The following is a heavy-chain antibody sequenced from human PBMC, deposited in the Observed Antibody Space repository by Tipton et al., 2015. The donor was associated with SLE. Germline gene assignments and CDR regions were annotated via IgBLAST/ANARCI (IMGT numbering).Heavy chain of an antibody. CDR2: IYYSGTA. CDR3: ARSEYSSGLIDY. CDR1: GGSVISSPHH. Sequence: LRLSCSVSGGSVISSPHHWGWVRQPPGRGLEWIGFIYYSGTATYSPSLKGRVTISVDTSKKQFSLKLSSVTAADTAVYYCARSEYSSGLIDYWGQGTLVTVSS. J-gene: IGHJ4*02. V-gene: IGHV4-61*01. D-gene: IGHD6-19*01.